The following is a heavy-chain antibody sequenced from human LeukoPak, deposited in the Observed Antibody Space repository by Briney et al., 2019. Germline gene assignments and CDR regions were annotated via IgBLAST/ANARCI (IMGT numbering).Heavy chain of an antibody. CDR3: TTCLNGAGQPVAIYYYGMDV. CDR2: FDPGDGET. D-gene: IGHD2-2*01. V-gene: IGHV1-24*01. CDR1: GYTLTEMS. J-gene: IGHJ6*02. Sequence: GASVKVSCTVSGYTLTEMSIHWVRQAPGGALEWMGGFDPGDGETVYAPKFQGRVTMTEDTSADTAYMELSSLRSEDTAVYYCTTCLNGAGQPVAIYYYGMDVWGQGTTVTVSS.